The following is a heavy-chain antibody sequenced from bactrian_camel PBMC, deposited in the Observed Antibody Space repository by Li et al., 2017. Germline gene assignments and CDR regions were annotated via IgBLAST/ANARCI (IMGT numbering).Heavy chain of an antibody. V-gene: IGHV3S6*01. J-gene: IGHJ4*01. Sequence: HVQLVESGGHSVQAGGSLRLSCVASEYSRDPYCVGYFRQAPGKGLEWLSSIYYDSSDGYYADSVKGRFTISRDNAKNTAYLQMNSLQPEDTAVYYCVKDWNNQAAQRKGQGTQVTVS. CDR1: EYSRDPYC. CDR2: IYYDSSDG. D-gene: IGHD1*01.